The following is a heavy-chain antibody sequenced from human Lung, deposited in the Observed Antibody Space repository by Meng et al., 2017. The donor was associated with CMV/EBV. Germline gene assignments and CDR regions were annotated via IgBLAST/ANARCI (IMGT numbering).Heavy chain of an antibody. CDR1: GFTFSSYG. Sequence: SXAASGFTFSSYGVHWVRQAPGEGLEWVAFISYGGGKEYYADSVKGRFTISRDNSKNMLFLQMDSLRPDDTAVYYCARELYYDILTGPRAFDVWGQGTXVTVSS. CDR2: ISYGGGKE. CDR3: ARELYYDILTGPRAFDV. J-gene: IGHJ3*01. D-gene: IGHD3-9*01. V-gene: IGHV3-30-3*01.